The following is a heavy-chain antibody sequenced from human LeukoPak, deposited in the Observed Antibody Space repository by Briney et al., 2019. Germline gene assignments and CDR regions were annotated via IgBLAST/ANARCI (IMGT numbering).Heavy chain of an antibody. V-gene: IGHV4-59*12. CDR1: GGSISSYY. CDR3: ARTRIMITFGDLPTHYFDY. Sequence: SETLSLTCAVSGGSISSYYWSWIRQPPGKGLEWIGYIYYSGSTNYNPSLKSRVTISVDTSKNQFSLKLSSVTAADTAVYYCARTRIMITFGDLPTHYFDYWGQGTLVTVSS. CDR2: IYYSGST. D-gene: IGHD3-16*01. J-gene: IGHJ4*02.